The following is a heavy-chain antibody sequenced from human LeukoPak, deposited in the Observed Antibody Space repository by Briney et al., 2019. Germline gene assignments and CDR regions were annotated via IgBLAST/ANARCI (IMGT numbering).Heavy chain of an antibody. J-gene: IGHJ5*02. CDR3: ARVYYAGWFDP. V-gene: IGHV1-3*01. CDR1: GYTFTSYA. CDR2: INAGNGNT. D-gene: IGHD2-8*01. Sequence: GASVKVSCKASGYTFTSYAMHWVRQAPGQRLEWMGWINAGNGNTKYSQKFQGRVTITRDTSASTAYMKLSSLRSEDTAVYYCARVYYAGWFDPWGQGTLVTVSS.